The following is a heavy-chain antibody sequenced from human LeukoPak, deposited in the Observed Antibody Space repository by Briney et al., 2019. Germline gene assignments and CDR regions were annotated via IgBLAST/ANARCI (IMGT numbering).Heavy chain of an antibody. J-gene: IGHJ3*02. Sequence: GASVKVSCKASGYTFTSYGISWVRQAPGQGLEWMGWISAYNGNTNYAQKLQGRVTMTTDTSTSTAYMELRSLRSDDTAVYYCASSYYDILTGYSLDAFDIWGQGTMVTVSS. CDR1: GYTFTSYG. CDR2: ISAYNGNT. D-gene: IGHD3-9*01. CDR3: ASSYYDILTGYSLDAFDI. V-gene: IGHV1-18*01.